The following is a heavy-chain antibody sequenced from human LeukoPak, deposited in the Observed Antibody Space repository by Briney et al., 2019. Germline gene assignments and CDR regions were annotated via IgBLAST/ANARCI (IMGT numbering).Heavy chain of an antibody. CDR2: FYPVDSDT. V-gene: IGHV5-51*01. CDR3: ASRPRRLTTVTHDAFDI. Sequence: GGSLKISCKGSGYSFTSYWIGWVRQMPGKGLEWMGIFYPVDSDTRYSPSFQGQATFSADKSISTAYLQWSSLKASDTAMYCCASRPRRLTTVTHDAFDIWGEGTMVTVSS. J-gene: IGHJ3*02. D-gene: IGHD4-17*01. CDR1: GYSFTSYW.